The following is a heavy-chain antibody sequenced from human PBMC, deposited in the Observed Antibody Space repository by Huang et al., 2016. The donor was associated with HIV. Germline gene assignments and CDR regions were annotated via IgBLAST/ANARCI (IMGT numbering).Heavy chain of an antibody. CDR3: ARDKEAGTPFFDP. CDR2: INGYGLT. D-gene: IGHD6-19*01. Sequence: QVQLVQSGAEVEKPGASVNLSCKASGFNFLTYALHWVRQAPGQRLEWMGGINGYGLTKYSQKFHGRVTSTRDRSASTVYVDFKSLTYEDTAVYYCARDKEAGTPFFDPWGQGTLVTASS. CDR1: GFNFLTYA. J-gene: IGHJ5*02. V-gene: IGHV1-3*01.